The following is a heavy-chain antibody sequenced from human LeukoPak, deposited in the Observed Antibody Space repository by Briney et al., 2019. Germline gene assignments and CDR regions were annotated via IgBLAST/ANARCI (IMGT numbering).Heavy chain of an antibody. J-gene: IGHJ4*02. CDR2: IYTSGST. CDR1: GGSISSGSYY. Sequence: SETLSLTCTVSGGSISSGSYYWSWIRQPAGKGLEWIGRIYTSGSTNYNPSLKSRVTISVDTSKNQFSLKLSSVTAADTAVYYCARDRVARSTGSKDFLFDYWGQGTLVTVSS. CDR3: ARDRVARSTGSKDFLFDY. V-gene: IGHV4-61*02. D-gene: IGHD2-2*01.